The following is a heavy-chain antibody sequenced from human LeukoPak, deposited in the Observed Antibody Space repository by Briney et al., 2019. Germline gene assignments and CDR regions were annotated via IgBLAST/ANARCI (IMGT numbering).Heavy chain of an antibody. CDR3: AKGRREYSSSAGFFDY. CDR1: GFTFSSYG. V-gene: IGHV3-30*02. D-gene: IGHD6-6*01. J-gene: IGHJ4*02. CDR2: IRYDGSNK. Sequence: TGGSLRLSCAASGFTFSSYGMHWVRQAPGKGLEWVAFIRYDGSNKYYADSVKGRFTISRDNSKNTLYLQMNSLRAEDTAVYYCAKGRREYSSSAGFFDYRGQGTLVTVSS.